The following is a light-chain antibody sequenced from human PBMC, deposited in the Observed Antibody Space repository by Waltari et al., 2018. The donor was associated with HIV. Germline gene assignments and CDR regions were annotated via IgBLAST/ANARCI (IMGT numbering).Light chain of an antibody. V-gene: IGLV3-21*02. CDR2: DDS. CDR3: QVWDYNSDRWV. CDR1: NIGTKN. J-gene: IGLJ3*02. Sequence: SYVLTQPPSVSVAPGQTARITCGGNNIGTKNMHWYQQRPGQAPVLVVSDDSDRPSEIPERFSGSNSANTATLSISRVEAGYEADYYCQVWDYNSDRWVFGGGTKLTVL.